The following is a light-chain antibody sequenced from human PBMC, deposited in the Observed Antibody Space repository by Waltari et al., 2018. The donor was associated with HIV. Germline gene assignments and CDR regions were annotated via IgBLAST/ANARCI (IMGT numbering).Light chain of an antibody. V-gene: IGKV1-27*01. Sequence: DVQMKQYPSSLSASVGDRVAITCRASQGIGSDLAWYQQKPGKVQKLLIYAASTLQSGAPSRFSGSGSGTDFTLTITNLQTEDFSFYYCQRYDRAPYTFGPGTRLELK. J-gene: IGKJ2*01. CDR3: QRYDRAPYT. CDR2: AAS. CDR1: QGIGSD.